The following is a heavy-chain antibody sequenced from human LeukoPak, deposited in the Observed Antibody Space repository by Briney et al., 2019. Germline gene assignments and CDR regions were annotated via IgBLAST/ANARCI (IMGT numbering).Heavy chain of an antibody. D-gene: IGHD4-11*01. CDR2: INHSGST. Sequence: PSETLSLTCAVYGGSFSGYYWSWIRQPPGKGLEWIGEINHSGSTNYNPSLKSRVTISVDTSKNQFSLKLSSVTAADTAVYYCAGEADSLDDAFDIWGQGTMVTVSS. J-gene: IGHJ3*02. V-gene: IGHV4-34*01. CDR3: AGEADSLDDAFDI. CDR1: GGSFSGYY.